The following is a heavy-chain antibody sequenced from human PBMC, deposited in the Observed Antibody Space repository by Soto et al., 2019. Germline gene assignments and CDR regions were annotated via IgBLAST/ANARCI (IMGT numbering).Heavy chain of an antibody. Sequence: GASVKVSCKASGYTFTGYYMHWVRQAPGQGLEWMGWINPNSGGTNYAQKFQGWVTMTRDTSISTAYMELSRLRSDDTAVYYCARDPSGMTTVVTPLDYWGQGTMVTVSS. CDR3: ARDPSGMTTVVTPLDY. D-gene: IGHD4-17*01. V-gene: IGHV1-2*04. J-gene: IGHJ4*02. CDR2: INPNSGGT. CDR1: GYTFTGYY.